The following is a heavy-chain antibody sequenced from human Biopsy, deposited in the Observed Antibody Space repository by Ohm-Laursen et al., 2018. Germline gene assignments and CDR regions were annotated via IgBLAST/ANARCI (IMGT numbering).Heavy chain of an antibody. Sequence: ASVKVSCKASGYPFITYGIHWVRQAPGQGLEWMGWISAYNGHTKFARKFQDRVTMTTDTSTTTAYMDLRSLRSDDTAVYYCARDPHGEGRDYGSYFDYWGQGTLVTVSS. CDR3: ARDPHGEGRDYGSYFDY. J-gene: IGHJ4*02. D-gene: IGHD4-17*01. CDR2: ISAYNGHT. V-gene: IGHV1-18*01. CDR1: GYPFITYG.